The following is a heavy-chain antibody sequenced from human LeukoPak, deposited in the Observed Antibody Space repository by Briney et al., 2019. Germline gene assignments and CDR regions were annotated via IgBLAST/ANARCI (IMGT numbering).Heavy chain of an antibody. CDR3: ARDHWNYHAFDY. D-gene: IGHD1-7*01. CDR2: LYTGGST. CDR1: GXLVSDNY. V-gene: IGHV3-53*01. Sequence: GGSLRLSFAASGXLVSDNYMHWLRQAPGKGLEWVSVLYTGGSTYYADSGKGRFTISRDNSKNTLYLQMNSLRVEDTAVYYCARDHWNYHAFDYWGQGTLVTVSS. J-gene: IGHJ4*02.